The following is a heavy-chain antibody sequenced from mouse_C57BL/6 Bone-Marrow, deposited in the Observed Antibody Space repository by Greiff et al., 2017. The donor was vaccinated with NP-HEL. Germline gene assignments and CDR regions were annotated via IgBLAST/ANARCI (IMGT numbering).Heavy chain of an antibody. CDR2: INYDGSST. J-gene: IGHJ3*01. D-gene: IGHD3-2*02. CDR3: ANRDSSGPWFAY. Sequence: EVMLVESEGGLVQPGSSMKLSCTASGFTFSDYYMAWVRQVPEKGLEWVANINYDGSSTYYLDSLKSRFIISRDNAKNILYLQMSSLKSEDTATYYCANRDSSGPWFAYWGQGTLVTVSA. V-gene: IGHV5-16*01. CDR1: GFTFSDYY.